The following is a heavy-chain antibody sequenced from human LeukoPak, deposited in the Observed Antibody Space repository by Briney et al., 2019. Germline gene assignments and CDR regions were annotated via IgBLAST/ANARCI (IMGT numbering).Heavy chain of an antibody. D-gene: IGHD3-22*01. CDR2: IIPIFGTA. CDR1: GGTFSSYA. CDR3: ARDADPLTYCYDSSGYYFDY. J-gene: IGHJ4*02. Sequence: VASVKVSCKASGGTFSSYAISWVRQAPGQGLEWMGRIIPIFGTANYAQKFQGRVTITADKSTSTAYMELSSLRSEDTAVYYCARDADPLTYCYDSSGYYFDYWGQGTLVTVSS. V-gene: IGHV1-69*06.